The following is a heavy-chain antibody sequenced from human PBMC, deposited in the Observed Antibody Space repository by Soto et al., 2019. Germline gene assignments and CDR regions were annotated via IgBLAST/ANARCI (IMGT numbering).Heavy chain of an antibody. CDR3: ARVGEWTTSLDY. D-gene: IGHD3-10*01. CDR2: INPSGGST. CDR1: GYTFTSYY. J-gene: IGHJ4*02. V-gene: IGHV1-46*03. Sequence: ASVKVSCKASGYTFTSYYMHWVRQAPGQGLEWMGIINPSGGSTSYAQKFQGRVTMTWDTSTSTVYMELSSLRSEDTAVYYCARVGEWTTSLDYWGQGTLVTVSS.